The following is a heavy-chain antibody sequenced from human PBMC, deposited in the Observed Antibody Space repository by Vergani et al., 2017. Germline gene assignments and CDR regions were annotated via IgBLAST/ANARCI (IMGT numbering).Heavy chain of an antibody. D-gene: IGHD6-19*01. CDR1: GFTFIMHA. CDR2: LSASDRRT. V-gene: IGHV3-23*01. J-gene: IGHJ4*02. Sequence: EVQLLESGGDLVQPGGSLRLSCAASGFTFIMHAMSWVRQAPGKGLEWVSTLSASDRRTHYADSVKGRFTISRDNSKNTLYLQMNSLRAEDTAVYYCARDPSSPIAVVGSGYWGQGTLVTVSS. CDR3: ARDPSSPIAVVGSGY.